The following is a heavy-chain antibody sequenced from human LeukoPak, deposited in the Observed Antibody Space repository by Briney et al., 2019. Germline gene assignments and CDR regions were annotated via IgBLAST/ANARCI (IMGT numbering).Heavy chain of an antibody. CDR1: GGTFSSYA. Sequence: ASVKASCKASGGTFSSYAISWVRQAPGQGLEWMGGIIPIFGTANYAQKFQGRVTITADESTSTAYMELSSLRSEDTAVYYCARDQYQLLTGAFDYWGQGTLVTVSS. D-gene: IGHD2-2*01. CDR2: IIPIFGTA. J-gene: IGHJ4*02. CDR3: ARDQYQLLTGAFDY. V-gene: IGHV1-69*13.